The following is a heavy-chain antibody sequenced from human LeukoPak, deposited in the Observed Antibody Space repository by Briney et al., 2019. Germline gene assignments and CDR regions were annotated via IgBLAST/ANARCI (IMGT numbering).Heavy chain of an antibody. J-gene: IGHJ4*02. CDR1: GGSISSSSYY. V-gene: IGHV4-39*01. D-gene: IGHD6-13*01. CDR3: ARQVEKAAPFDY. Sequence: PSETLPLTCTVSGGSISSSSYYWGWIRQPPGKGLEWIGSIYYSGSTYYNPSLKSRVTISVDTSKNQFSLKLSSVTAADTAVYYCARQVEKAAPFDYWGQGTLVTVSS. CDR2: IYYSGST.